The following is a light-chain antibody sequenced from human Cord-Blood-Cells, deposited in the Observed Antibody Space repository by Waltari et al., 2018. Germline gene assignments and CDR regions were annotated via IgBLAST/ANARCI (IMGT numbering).Light chain of an antibody. CDR3: QTWGTGIQV. Sequence: QLVLTQSPSASASLGASVKLTCTLSSGHSSYPIAWHQQQPEQGPRYLMKLNSDGSHSKGDGIPDRFSGSSSGAERYLTISSLQSEDEADYYCQTWGTGIQVFGGGTKLTVL. J-gene: IGLJ3*02. CDR2: LNSDGSH. V-gene: IGLV4-69*01. CDR1: SGHSSYP.